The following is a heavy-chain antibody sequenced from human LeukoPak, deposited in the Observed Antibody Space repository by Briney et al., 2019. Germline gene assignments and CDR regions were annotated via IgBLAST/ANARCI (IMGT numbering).Heavy chain of an antibody. Sequence: GGSLRLSCVASGFSFSSYSMNWVRQAPGKGLEWVSSISRISDYTYYADSVKGRFTIPRDNAKNSLYLQMNSLRAEDTAVYYCARVPADFWGQGTLVTVSS. V-gene: IGHV3-21*01. CDR1: GFSFSSYS. CDR3: ARVPADF. CDR2: ISRISDYT. J-gene: IGHJ4*02.